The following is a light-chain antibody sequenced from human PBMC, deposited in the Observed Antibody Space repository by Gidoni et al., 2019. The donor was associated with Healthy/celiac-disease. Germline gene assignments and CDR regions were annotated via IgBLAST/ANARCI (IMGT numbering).Light chain of an antibody. Sequence: VGDRVTITCRASQSISSWLAWYQQKPGKAPKLLIYDASSLESGVPSRFSGSGSGTEFTLTISSLQPDDFATYYCQQYNSYSWTFGQGTKVEIK. V-gene: IGKV1-5*01. CDR2: DAS. CDR1: QSISSW. CDR3: QQYNSYSWT. J-gene: IGKJ1*01.